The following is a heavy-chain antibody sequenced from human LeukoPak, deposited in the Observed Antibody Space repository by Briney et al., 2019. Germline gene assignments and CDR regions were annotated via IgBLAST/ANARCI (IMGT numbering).Heavy chain of an antibody. J-gene: IGHJ5*02. V-gene: IGHV4-4*09. D-gene: IGHD3-3*01. CDR2: ISASGST. CDR3: ARQKDDFRVWGWFDG. CDR1: GDSLSSYY. Sequence: SETLSLTCTVSGDSLSSYYWSWIRQPPGKGLEWIGYISASGSTKHNPSLGSRISISLDTSKSQLSLNLRSAAVADTAVYYCARQKDDFRVWGWFDGWGQGILVTVSS.